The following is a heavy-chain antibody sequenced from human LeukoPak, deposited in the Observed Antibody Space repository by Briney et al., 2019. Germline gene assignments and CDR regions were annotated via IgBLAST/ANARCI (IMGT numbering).Heavy chain of an antibody. V-gene: IGHV4-31*03. CDR2: IYYAGDK. Sequence: SETLSLTCSVSDDSMKSGQYYWGWVRQQPGKGLEWIGYIYYAGDKYYNPSLRSRLSLALDTSKNQFSLNLRSVTAADTAFYYCVRSVPEGSTVLSGNWFDSWGQGALVTVS. CDR3: VRSVPEGSTVLSGNWFDS. J-gene: IGHJ5*01. CDR1: DDSMKSGQYY. D-gene: IGHD5/OR15-5a*01.